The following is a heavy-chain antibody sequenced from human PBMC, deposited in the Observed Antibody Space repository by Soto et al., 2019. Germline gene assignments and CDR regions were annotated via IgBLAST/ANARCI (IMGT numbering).Heavy chain of an antibody. CDR1: GFTFSSYD. CDR3: ARDGEGGRYDDFWMDAFDI. D-gene: IGHD3-3*01. V-gene: IGHV3-13*01. J-gene: IGHJ3*02. CDR2: IGTAGDT. Sequence: GGSLRLSCAASGFTFSSYDMHWVRQATGKGLEWVSAIGTAGDTYYPGSVKGRFTISRENAKNSLYLQMNSLRAEDTAVYYCARDGEGGRYDDFWMDAFDIWGQGTMVTVSS.